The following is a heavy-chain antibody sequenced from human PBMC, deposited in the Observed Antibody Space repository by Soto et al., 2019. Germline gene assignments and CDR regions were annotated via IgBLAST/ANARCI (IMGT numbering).Heavy chain of an antibody. D-gene: IGHD3-16*02. V-gene: IGHV1-69*02. CDR3: ARSIGRLYDYDWGSYRHHDGFDV. CDR1: GGTFSSET. J-gene: IGHJ3*01. Sequence: QVQLVQSGAEVKKPGSSVKVSCKASGGTFSSETINWVRQAPGQGLEWMGKIIIIQDIATHTQKFQGRVRITAAXPXHSXYMERSSLRSEYTDIEYCARSIGRLYDYDWGSYRHHDGFDVWGQGTMVSVSS. CDR2: IIIIQDIA.